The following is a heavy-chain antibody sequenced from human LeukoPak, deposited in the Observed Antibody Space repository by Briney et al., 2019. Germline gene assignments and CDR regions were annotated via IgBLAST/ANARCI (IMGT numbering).Heavy chain of an antibody. D-gene: IGHD1-26*01. Sequence: GGSLRLSCAASGFTFSSYAMSWVRQAPGKGLEWVSAISGSGGSTYYADSVKGRFTISRDNAKNTLYLQMNSLRAEDTAVYYCARGDGSYLYYFDYWGQGTLVTVSS. J-gene: IGHJ4*02. CDR1: GFTFSSYA. V-gene: IGHV3-23*01. CDR3: ARGDGSYLYYFDY. CDR2: ISGSGGST.